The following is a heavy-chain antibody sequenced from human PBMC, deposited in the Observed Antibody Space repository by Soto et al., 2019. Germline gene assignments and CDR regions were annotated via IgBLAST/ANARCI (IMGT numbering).Heavy chain of an antibody. CDR2: ISAYNGNT. CDR3: ARAHGGQNPYGDYVGWFDP. V-gene: IGHV1-18*04. CDR1: GYTFTSYG. Sequence: QVQLVQSGAEVKKPGASVKVSCKASGYTFTSYGISWVRQAPGQGLEWMGWISAYNGNTNYAQKLQGRFTMTTDTSTSTAYMELRSLRSDDTAVYYYARAHGGQNPYGDYVGWFDPWGQGTLVTVSS. D-gene: IGHD4-17*01. J-gene: IGHJ5*02.